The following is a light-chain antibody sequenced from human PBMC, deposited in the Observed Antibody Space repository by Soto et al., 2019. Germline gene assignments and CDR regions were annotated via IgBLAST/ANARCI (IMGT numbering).Light chain of an antibody. J-gene: IGKJ1*01. CDR2: WAS. CDR3: QQYYSTPQT. CDR1: QSVLYSSNNENY. Sequence: DIVMTQSPDSLAVSLCERATINCKSSQSVLYSSNNENYLAWYQQKPGQPPKLLISWASTREFGVPDRFSGSGSGTDFTLTISTLQAEDVAVYYCQQYYSTPQTFGQGTKVEIK. V-gene: IGKV4-1*01.